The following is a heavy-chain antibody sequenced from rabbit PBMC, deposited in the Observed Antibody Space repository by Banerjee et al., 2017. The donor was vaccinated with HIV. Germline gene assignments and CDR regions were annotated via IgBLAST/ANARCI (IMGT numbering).Heavy chain of an antibody. J-gene: IGHJ4*01. CDR3: ARDLAVVIVLNFNL. CDR2: IYAGGSGST. Sequence: LEESGGGLVKPEGSLTLTCKASGLDFSSNAICWVRQAPGKGLEWIGTIYAGGSGSTVSASWAKGRVTISKSSSTTVTLQMTSRTASHTATYFCARDLAVVIVLNFNLWGPAPLVTVS. V-gene: IGHV1S45*01. D-gene: IGHD6-1*01. CDR1: GLDFSSNA.